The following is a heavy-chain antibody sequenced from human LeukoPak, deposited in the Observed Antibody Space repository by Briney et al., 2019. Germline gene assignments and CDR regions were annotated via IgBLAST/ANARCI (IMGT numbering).Heavy chain of an antibody. Sequence: GRSLRLSCAASGFTFAIYAMHWVRQAPGKGLEWVAVISYDGNNKYYADSVKGRFTISRDNSKNTLYLQMNSLRAEDTAVYYCARETILGPQFDYYYGMDVWGQGTTVTVSS. V-gene: IGHV3-30-3*01. CDR3: ARETILGPQFDYYYGMDV. J-gene: IGHJ6*02. CDR1: GFTFAIYA. CDR2: ISYDGNNK. D-gene: IGHD1/OR15-1a*01.